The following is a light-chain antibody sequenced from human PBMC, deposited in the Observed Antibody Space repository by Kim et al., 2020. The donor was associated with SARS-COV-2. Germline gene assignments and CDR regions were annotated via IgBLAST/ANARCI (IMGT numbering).Light chain of an antibody. CDR2: AAS. J-gene: IGKJ4*01. CDR3: QQYYHNPPT. Sequence: VQMTQSPSSLSASVGDRVTITCRARQSISTCLAWYQQKPGKAPKLLINAASTLQSGVPSRFSGSGSGTDFTLTISSLQPDDFATYYCQQYYHNPPTFGRGTKVEIK. CDR1: QSISTC. V-gene: IGKV1-39*01.